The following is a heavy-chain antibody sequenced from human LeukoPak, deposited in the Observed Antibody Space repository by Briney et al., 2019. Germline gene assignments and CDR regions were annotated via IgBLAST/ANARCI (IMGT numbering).Heavy chain of an antibody. D-gene: IGHD3-3*01. V-gene: IGHV1-69*05. Sequence: SVKVSCKASGGTFSSYAISWVRQAPGQGLEWMGGIIPIFGTANYAQKFQGRVTITTDESTSTAYMELSSLRSEDTAVYYCARGFWSGRLPEDYYYYMDVWGKGTTVTVSS. CDR1: GGTFSSYA. J-gene: IGHJ6*03. CDR2: IIPIFGTA. CDR3: ARGFWSGRLPEDYYYYMDV.